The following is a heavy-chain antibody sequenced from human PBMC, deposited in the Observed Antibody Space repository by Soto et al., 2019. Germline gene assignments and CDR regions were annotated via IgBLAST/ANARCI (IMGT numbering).Heavy chain of an antibody. J-gene: IGHJ6*02. CDR2: INPNSGGT. V-gene: IGHV1-2*02. D-gene: IGHD6-13*01. Sequence: ASVEVSCKASGYTFTGYYMHWVRQAPGQGLEWMGWINPNSGGTNYAQKFQGRVTMTRDTSISTAYMELSRLRSDDTAAYYCASVRQQLVRHYHGMDVWGQGTTITFSS. CDR3: ASVRQQLVRHYHGMDV. CDR1: GYTFTGYY.